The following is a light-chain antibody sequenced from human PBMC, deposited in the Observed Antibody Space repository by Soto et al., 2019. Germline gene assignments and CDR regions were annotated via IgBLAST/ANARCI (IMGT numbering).Light chain of an antibody. Sequence: EIVMTQSPATLSVSPGEGATLSCRASQSVSSNLAWYQQKPGQAPRLLIYATSTRATGIPARFSGSGSGTQFTLTISSLQSEDFAVYYCQQYNNWPPVTFGQGTKVEIK. V-gene: IGKV3-15*01. CDR3: QQYNNWPPVT. CDR2: ATS. CDR1: QSVSSN. J-gene: IGKJ1*01.